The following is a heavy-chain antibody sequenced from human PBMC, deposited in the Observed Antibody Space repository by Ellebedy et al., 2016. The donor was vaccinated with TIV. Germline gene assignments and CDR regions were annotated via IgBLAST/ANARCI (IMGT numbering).Heavy chain of an antibody. CDR1: GFTFSSYS. V-gene: IGHV3-48*02. CDR2: ISRGSNII. Sequence: GESLKISCAASGFTFSSYSMHWVRQVPGKGLEWVSYISRGSNIIYYADSVKGRFTISRDDAKNSLYLQMSSLRDEDTALYYCARDRIAVADNWFDPWGQGTLVTVSS. J-gene: IGHJ5*02. D-gene: IGHD6-19*01. CDR3: ARDRIAVADNWFDP.